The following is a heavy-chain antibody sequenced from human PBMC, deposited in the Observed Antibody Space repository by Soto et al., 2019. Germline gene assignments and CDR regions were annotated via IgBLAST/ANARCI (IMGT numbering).Heavy chain of an antibody. Sequence: ALVNGACKSSGYTFTSDHVTWVRKTKGQRLEWMGWINAGNGNTKYSQKFQGRVTITRDTSASTAYMELSSLRSEDTAVYYCARTDKTYGDYDFRYFDYWGQGTLVTVSS. CDR3: ARTDKTYGDYDFRYFDY. V-gene: IGHV1-3*01. CDR1: GYTFTSDH. D-gene: IGHD4-17*01. CDR2: INAGNGNT. J-gene: IGHJ4*02.